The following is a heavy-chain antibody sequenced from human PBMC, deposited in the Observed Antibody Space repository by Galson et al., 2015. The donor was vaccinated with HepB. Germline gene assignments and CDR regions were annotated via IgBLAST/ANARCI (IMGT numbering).Heavy chain of an antibody. CDR2: ISAYNGNT. CDR1: GYTFTSYG. D-gene: IGHD3-9*01. Sequence: SVKVSCKASGYTFTSYGISWVRQAPGQGLEWMGLISAYNGNTNYAQKLQGRVTMTTDTSTSTAYMELRSLRSDDTAVYYCARGGGILRYVAWLFPDYYYSGMDVWGQGTTVTVSS. CDR3: ARGGGILRYVAWLFPDYYYSGMDV. V-gene: IGHV1-18*01. J-gene: IGHJ6*02.